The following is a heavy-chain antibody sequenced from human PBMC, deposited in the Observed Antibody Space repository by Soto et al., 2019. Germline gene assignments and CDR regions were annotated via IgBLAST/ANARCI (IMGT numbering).Heavy chain of an antibody. J-gene: IGHJ5*02. CDR3: ARGHVLRYFDWLRSNWFDP. Sequence: PSETPSLTCAVYGGSFSGYYWSWIRQPPGKGLEWIGEINHSGSTNYNPSLKSRVTISVDTSKNQFSLKLSSVTAVDTAVYYCARGHVLRYFDWLRSNWFDPWGQGTLVTVSS. CDR2: INHSGST. D-gene: IGHD3-9*01. CDR1: GGSFSGYY. V-gene: IGHV4-34*01.